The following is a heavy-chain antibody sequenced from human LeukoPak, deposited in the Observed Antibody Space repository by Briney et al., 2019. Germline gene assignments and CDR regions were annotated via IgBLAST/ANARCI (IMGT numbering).Heavy chain of an antibody. J-gene: IGHJ2*01. CDR1: GGSFSGYY. V-gene: IGHV4-34*01. Sequence: SETLSLNCAVYGGSFSGYYWSWIRQSPGKGLEWIGEINHSGSTNYNPSLKSRVIISVDTSKNQFYLNLNSVTAADTAVYYCARRRQYDSSLFWIFTLWGRGTLVTVSS. CDR2: INHSGST. CDR3: ARRRQYDSSLFWIFTL. D-gene: IGHD6-6*01.